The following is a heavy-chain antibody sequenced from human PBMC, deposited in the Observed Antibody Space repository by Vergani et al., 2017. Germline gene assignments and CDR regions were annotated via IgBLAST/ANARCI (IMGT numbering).Heavy chain of an antibody. V-gene: IGHV2-5*02. CDR1: GFSLSTSGVG. J-gene: IGHJ5*02. CDR2: IYWDADK. Sequence: QITLKESGPTLVKPTQTLTLTCTFSGFSLSTSGVGVGWIRQPPGKALEWLALIYWDADKRYSPTLKSRLTITKDTSKNQVVLTMTNMDPVDTATYYCARIPLAGYCSSTSCYYDPWGQGTLVTVSS. D-gene: IGHD2-2*01. CDR3: ARIPLAGYCSSTSCYYDP.